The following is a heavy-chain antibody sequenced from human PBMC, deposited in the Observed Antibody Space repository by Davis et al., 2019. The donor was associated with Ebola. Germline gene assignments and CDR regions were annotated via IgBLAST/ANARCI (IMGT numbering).Heavy chain of an antibody. V-gene: IGHV5-51*01. Sequence: PGGSLRLSCKGSGYSFTSYWIGWVRQMPGKGLEWMGIIYPGDSDTRYSPSFQGQVTISADKSISTAYLQWSSLKASDTAMYYCARCGHCSGGSCYKKDYYYYYGMDVWGQGTTVTVSS. J-gene: IGHJ6*02. CDR2: IYPGDSDT. CDR3: ARCGHCSGGSCYKKDYYYYYGMDV. D-gene: IGHD2-15*01. CDR1: GYSFTSYW.